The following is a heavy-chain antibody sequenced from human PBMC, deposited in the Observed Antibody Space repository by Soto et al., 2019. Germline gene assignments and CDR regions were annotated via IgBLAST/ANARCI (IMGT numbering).Heavy chain of an antibody. D-gene: IGHD5-12*01. Sequence: SVKVSCKASGGTFSSYAISWVRQAPGQGLEWMGGIIPIFGTANYAQKFQGRVTITADESTSTAYMELSSLRSEDTAVYYCARPRRDGYNYEHWYLDLWARGTLVTVSS. CDR3: ARPRRDGYNYEHWYLDL. CDR2: IIPIFGTA. J-gene: IGHJ2*01. V-gene: IGHV1-69*13. CDR1: GGTFSSYA.